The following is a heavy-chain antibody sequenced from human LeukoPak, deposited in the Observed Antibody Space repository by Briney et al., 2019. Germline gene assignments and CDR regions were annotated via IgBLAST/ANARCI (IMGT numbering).Heavy chain of an antibody. D-gene: IGHD2-2*01. V-gene: IGHV4-39*01. J-gene: IGHJ4*02. CDR2: IYYSGST. CDR3: ARHRSDIVVVPAAVDY. Sequence: SETLSLTRTVSGGSISSSSYYWGWIRQPPGKGLEWIGSIYYSGSTYYNPSLKSRVTISVDTSKNQFSLKLSSVTAADTAVYYCARHRSDIVVVPAAVDYWGQGTLVTVSS. CDR1: GGSISSSSYY.